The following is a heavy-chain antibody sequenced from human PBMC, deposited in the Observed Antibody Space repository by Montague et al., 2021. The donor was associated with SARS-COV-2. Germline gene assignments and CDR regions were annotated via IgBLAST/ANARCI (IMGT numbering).Heavy chain of an antibody. V-gene: IGHV6-1*01. D-gene: IGHD1-7*01. Sequence: CAISGDSVSRNNPAWNRIRQSPSRGLEWLGRTYYGPSWNTGYAVSVKSRITISPDTSKNQFSLHLNSVTPEDTAVYYCARGWNYAFDIWSQGTMVTVSS. CDR3: ARGWNYAFDI. J-gene: IGHJ3*02. CDR1: GDSVSRNNPA. CDR2: TYYGPSWNT.